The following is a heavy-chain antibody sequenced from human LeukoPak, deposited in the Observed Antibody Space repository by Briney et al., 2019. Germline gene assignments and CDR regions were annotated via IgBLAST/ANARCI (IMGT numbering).Heavy chain of an antibody. CDR1: GGSISSSSYY. CDR2: IYYSGST. Sequence: PSETPFLTCTVSGGSISSSSYYWGWIRQPPGKGLEWIGSIYYSGSTYYNPSLKSRVTISVDTSKNQFSLKLSSVTAADTAVYYCARSHSPDYLGWFDPWGQGALVTVSS. D-gene: IGHD4-11*01. V-gene: IGHV4-39*01. CDR3: ARSHSPDYLGWFDP. J-gene: IGHJ5*02.